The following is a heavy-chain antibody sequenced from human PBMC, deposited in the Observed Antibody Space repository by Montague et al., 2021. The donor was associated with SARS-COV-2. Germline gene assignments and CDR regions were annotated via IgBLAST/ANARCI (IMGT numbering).Heavy chain of an antibody. CDR1: GFTVSSNY. V-gene: IGHV3-53*04. D-gene: IGHD3-10*01. J-gene: IGHJ4*02. CDR2: IYSGGST. CDR3: AGSNWSSGSYHQLDY. Sequence: SLRLSCAASGFTVSSNYMSWVRQAPGKGLEWVSVIYSGGSTYYADSVKGRFTISRHNSKNTLYLQMNSLRAEDTAVYYCAGSNWSSGSYHQLDYWGQGTLVTVSS.